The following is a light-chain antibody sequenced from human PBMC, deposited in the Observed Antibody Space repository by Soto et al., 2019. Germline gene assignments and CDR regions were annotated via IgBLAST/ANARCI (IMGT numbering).Light chain of an antibody. J-gene: IGKJ5*01. CDR3: QQYNDWPPIT. CDR2: GAS. Sequence: EIVMTQSPATLSASPGEGATLSCRASQSLSSSLAWYQQKPGQAPRLLIYGASTRATGIPARFSGSGSGTEFTLTISGLQPEDFAVYYCQQYNDWPPITFGQGTRLEIK. V-gene: IGKV3-15*01. CDR1: QSLSSS.